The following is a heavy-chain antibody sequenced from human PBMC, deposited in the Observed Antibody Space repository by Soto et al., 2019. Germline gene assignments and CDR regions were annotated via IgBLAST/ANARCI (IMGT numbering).Heavy chain of an antibody. CDR2: ISDSSTTI. V-gene: IGHV3-48*02. CDR1: GFTFSTYT. CDR3: ARVGYCSDGSCYDHGMDV. J-gene: IGHJ6*02. Sequence: PGGSLRLSCAASGFTFSTYTMNWVRQAPGKGLEWVSYISDSSTTIHYADSVRGRFTISRDNVKNSLYLQMNSLRDEDTAVYYCARVGYCSDGSCYDHGMDVWGQGTTVTVSS. D-gene: IGHD2-15*01.